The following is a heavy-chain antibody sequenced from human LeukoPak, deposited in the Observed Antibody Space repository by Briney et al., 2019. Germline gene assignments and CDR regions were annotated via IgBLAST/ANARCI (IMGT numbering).Heavy chain of an antibody. CDR2: INHSGRT. Sequence: SETLSLTCAVYGGSFSGYYWSWIRQPPGKGLEWIGEINHSGRTTYNPSLRSRVPISVDTSKNQLSSKLSSGTGADTAVVYWAREGLVGHPRAAGMGFRWFDPWGQGTLVTVSS. CDR1: GGSFSGYY. CDR3: AREGLVGHPRAAGMGFRWFDP. J-gene: IGHJ5*02. V-gene: IGHV4-34*01. D-gene: IGHD2-8*02.